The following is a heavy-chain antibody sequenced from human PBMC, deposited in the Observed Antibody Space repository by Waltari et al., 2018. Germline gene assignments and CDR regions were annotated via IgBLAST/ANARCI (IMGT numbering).Heavy chain of an antibody. D-gene: IGHD4-4*01. CDR2: IYYRGST. CDR1: GDSISSGGYY. Sequence: QVQLQESGPGLVKPSQTLSLTCTVSGDSISSGGYYWSWIRQHPGKGLEWIGYIYYRGSTYYNPSRKSRVTISVDTSKNQFSLKLSSVTAADTAVYYCAREELHDYSNYYMDVWGKGTTVTVSS. V-gene: IGHV4-31*03. J-gene: IGHJ6*03. CDR3: AREELHDYSNYYMDV.